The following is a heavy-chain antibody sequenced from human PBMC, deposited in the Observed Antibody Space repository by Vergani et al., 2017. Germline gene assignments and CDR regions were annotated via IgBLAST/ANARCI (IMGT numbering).Heavy chain of an antibody. Sequence: QVQLQESGPGLVKPSQTLSLTCTVSGGSISSGSYYWSWIRQPPGKGLEWIGEINHSGSTNYNPSLKSRVTISVDTSKNQFSLKLSSVTAADTAVYYCARGRGAYYDFWSGYYIDYYYMDVWGEGTTVTVSS. J-gene: IGHJ6*03. V-gene: IGHV4-39*07. CDR3: ARGRGAYYDFWSGYYIDYYYMDV. CDR2: INHSGST. CDR1: GGSISSGSYY. D-gene: IGHD3-3*01.